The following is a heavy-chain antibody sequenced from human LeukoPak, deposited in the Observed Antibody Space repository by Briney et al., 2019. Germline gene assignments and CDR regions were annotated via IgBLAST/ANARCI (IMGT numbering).Heavy chain of an antibody. V-gene: IGHV3-7*01. D-gene: IGHD5-18*01. CDR3: ARHLSGITGYTYGRGIDY. CDR1: GFIFNNYW. Sequence: GGSLRLSCAASGFIFNNYWMSWVRQAPGKGLEWVANINKDGSEKYYVDSVKGRFTISRDNAKTSLYLQMNSLRAEDTAVYYCARHLSGITGYTYGRGIDYWGQGTLVTVSS. J-gene: IGHJ4*02. CDR2: INKDGSEK.